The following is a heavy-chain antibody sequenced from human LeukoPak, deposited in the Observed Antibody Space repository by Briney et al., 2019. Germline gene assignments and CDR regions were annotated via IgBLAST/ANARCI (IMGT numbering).Heavy chain of an antibody. V-gene: IGHV3-7*01. D-gene: IGHD1-1*01. J-gene: IGHJ6*02. CDR3: ATYINWVAGDV. Sequence: PGRSLRLSCAASGFTFSSYGMHWVRQVPGQGLEWVAHINHEGGGIQYVDSVKGRFTISRDNAKGSVYLQMNSLRAEDTAIYHCATYINWVAGDVWGQGTTVIVSS. CDR1: GFTFSSYG. CDR2: INHEGGGI.